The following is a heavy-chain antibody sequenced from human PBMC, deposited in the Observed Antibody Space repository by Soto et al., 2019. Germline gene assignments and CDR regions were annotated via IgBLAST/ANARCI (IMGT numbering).Heavy chain of an antibody. Sequence: ESGGGVVQPGRSLRLSCAASGFTFNRYGMHWVRQAPGMGLEWVAVTSYDGSNKYYAGSLKGRFAISRDNSKNTLYLEMNSLRDEDTAVYYCARTRASFDYYFYYGMDVWGQGTTVTVSS. CDR2: TSYDGSNK. CDR3: ARTRASFDYYFYYGMDV. CDR1: GFTFNRYG. J-gene: IGHJ6*02. V-gene: IGHV3-30*03.